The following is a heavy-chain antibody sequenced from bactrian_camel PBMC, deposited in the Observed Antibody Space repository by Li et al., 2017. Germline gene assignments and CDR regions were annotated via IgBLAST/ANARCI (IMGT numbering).Heavy chain of an antibody. D-gene: IGHD5*01. CDR3: AAEGSGGWRACEYRY. V-gene: IGHV3S31*01. CDR2: FYPGGAA. J-gene: IGHJ4*01. CDR1: GYNFRGRR. Sequence: DVQLVESGGGSVQAGGSLRLSCTASGYNFRGRRRAWCHQAPGKAREGVAAFYPGGAAVYGDSVKGRFTISKDDAKNTLTLEMNSLKPEDSGMYYCAAEGSGGWRACEYRYSGQGTQVTVS.